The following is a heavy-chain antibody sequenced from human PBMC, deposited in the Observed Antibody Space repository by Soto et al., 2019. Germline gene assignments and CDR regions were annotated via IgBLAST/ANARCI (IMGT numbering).Heavy chain of an antibody. CDR2: ISASGGTK. Sequence: GGSLRLSCAASGFTFSRYAMSWVRQAPGKGLEWVSAISASGGTKYYADSVRGRLTISRDNSKHTVHLQMNRLKAEDSAVYYCAKDVGVSGSYYYGMDVWGQGTTVTVSS. J-gene: IGHJ6*02. CDR3: AKDVGVSGSYYYGMDV. D-gene: IGHD2-21*01. CDR1: GFTFSRYA. V-gene: IGHV3-23*01.